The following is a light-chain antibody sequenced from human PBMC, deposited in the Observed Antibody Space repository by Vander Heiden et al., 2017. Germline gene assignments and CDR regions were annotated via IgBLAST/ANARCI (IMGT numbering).Light chain of an antibody. V-gene: IGKV1-39*01. J-gene: IGKJ1*01. CDR1: QSISSY. Sequence: DIQMTQSPSSLSASVGDRVTITCRASQSISSYLNWYQQKPGKAPKLLIYAASSLQSGVPSRFSGSGSGTDFTLTISRLQPEDFATYYCQQSDSLLGTFGQGTKVEIK. CDR3: QQSDSLLGT. CDR2: AAS.